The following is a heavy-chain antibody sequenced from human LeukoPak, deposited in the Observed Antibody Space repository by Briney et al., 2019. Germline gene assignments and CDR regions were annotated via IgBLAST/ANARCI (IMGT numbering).Heavy chain of an antibody. V-gene: IGHV4-4*07. CDR3: ARDHCDDAACYPFDR. CDR1: GASFNYYY. J-gene: IGHJ4*02. CDR2: VYLGGST. D-gene: IGHD2-21*01. Sequence: SETLSLTCNVSGASFNYYYWSWIRQPAGKGLEWIGRVYLGGSTNYSPSLKSRVMMSLDKANNQFSLRLSSVTAADTAIYYCARDHCDDAACYPFDRWGQGTLVTVSS.